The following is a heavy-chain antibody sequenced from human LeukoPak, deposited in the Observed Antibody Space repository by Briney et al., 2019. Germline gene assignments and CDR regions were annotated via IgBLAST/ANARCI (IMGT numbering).Heavy chain of an antibody. CDR1: GFIVSSNY. J-gene: IGHJ4*02. D-gene: IGHD5-12*01. Sequence: GGSLRLSCAASGFIVSSNYMSWVRQAPGKGLEWVSVIYSGGSTYYADSVKGRFIISRDNSKNTLYLQMSSLRAEDTAVYYCARVATTWTYYFDYWGQGTLVTVSS. CDR2: IYSGGST. V-gene: IGHV3-53*01. CDR3: ARVATTWTYYFDY.